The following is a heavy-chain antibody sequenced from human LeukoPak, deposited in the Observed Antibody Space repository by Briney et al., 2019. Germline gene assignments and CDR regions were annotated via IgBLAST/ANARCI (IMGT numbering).Heavy chain of an antibody. J-gene: IGHJ4*02. CDR2: IYNSGTT. V-gene: IGHV4-31*01. CDR3: ARASTRYFDC. Sequence: PSETLSLTCSVSGGSISSGGHYWSWIRQHPGKSLEWIGYIYNSGTTFYNPSLKSQVAISVDTSKNQFSLKVNSVTAADTAVYYCARASTRYFDCWGQGTLVTVSS. D-gene: IGHD2/OR15-2a*01. CDR1: GGSISSGGHY.